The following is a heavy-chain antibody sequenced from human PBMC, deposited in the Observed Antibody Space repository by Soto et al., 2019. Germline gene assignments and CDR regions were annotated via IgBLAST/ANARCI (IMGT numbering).Heavy chain of an antibody. D-gene: IGHD6-6*01. V-gene: IGHV3-23*01. CDR3: AKSGGSSSSNRYFDY. J-gene: IGHJ4*02. CDR1: GFTLSSYA. Sequence: GGSLRLSCAASGFTLSSYAMSWVRETPGKGLEWVSIISGSGGSTYYADSVKGRFTISRDNSKNTLYLQMNSLRAEDTAVYYCAKSGGSSSSNRYFDYWGQGTLVTVSS. CDR2: ISGSGGST.